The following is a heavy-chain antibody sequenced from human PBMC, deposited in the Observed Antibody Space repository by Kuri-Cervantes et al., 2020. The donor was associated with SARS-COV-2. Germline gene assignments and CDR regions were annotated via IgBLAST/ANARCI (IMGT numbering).Heavy chain of an antibody. D-gene: IGHD4-11*01. J-gene: IGHJ4*02. CDR1: GGSISSGSYY. V-gene: IGHV2-70*11. CDR3: ARIQATTVIADY. Sequence: TLSLTCTVSGGSISSGSYYWGWIRQPPGKALEWLARIDWDDDKYYSTSLRTRLTISKDTSKNQVVLTMTNMDPVDTATYYCARIQATTVIADYWGQGTLVTVSS. CDR2: IDWDDDK.